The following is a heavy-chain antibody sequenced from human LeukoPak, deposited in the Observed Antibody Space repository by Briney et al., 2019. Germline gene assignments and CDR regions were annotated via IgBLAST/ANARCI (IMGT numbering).Heavy chain of an antibody. J-gene: IGHJ5*02. CDR3: ARIMGRGYCSSTSCRGDWFYP. D-gene: IGHD2-2*01. V-gene: IGHV4-4*02. CDR1: GGSISSSNW. CDR2: IYRSGST. Sequence: PSGTLSLTCAVSGGSISSSNWWSWVRQPPGQGLEWIGEIYRSGSTNYNPSLKSRVTISVDKSKNQFSLKLSSVTAADTAVYYCARIMGRGYCSSTSCRGDWFYPWGQGTLVTVSS.